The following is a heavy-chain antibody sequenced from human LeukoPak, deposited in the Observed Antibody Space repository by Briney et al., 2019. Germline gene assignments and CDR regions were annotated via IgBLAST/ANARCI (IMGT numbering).Heavy chain of an antibody. CDR2: IYPGDSDT. CDR1: GYSFTSYW. Sequence: GESLKISCKGSGYSFTSYWIGWVRQMPGKGLEWMGIIYPGDSDTRYSPSFQGQVTISADKSISTAYLQWSSLKASDTAMYYCARRGRYCSGGSCYPSFEYGMDVWGQGTTVTVSS. J-gene: IGHJ6*02. CDR3: ARRGRYCSGGSCYPSFEYGMDV. V-gene: IGHV5-51*01. D-gene: IGHD2-15*01.